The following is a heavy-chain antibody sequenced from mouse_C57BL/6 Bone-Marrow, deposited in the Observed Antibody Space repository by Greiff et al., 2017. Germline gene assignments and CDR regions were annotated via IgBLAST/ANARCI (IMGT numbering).Heavy chain of an antibody. Sequence: VQLQQSGPGLVKPSQSLSLTCSVTGYSITSGYYWNWIRQFPGNKLEWMGYISYDGSNNYNPSLKNRISITRDTSKNQFFLKLNSVTTEDTATYYCARGPYDGYLYWYCDVWGTGTTVTVSS. V-gene: IGHV3-6*01. CDR1: GYSITSGYY. J-gene: IGHJ1*03. CDR2: ISYDGSN. CDR3: ARGPYDGYLYWYCDV. D-gene: IGHD2-3*01.